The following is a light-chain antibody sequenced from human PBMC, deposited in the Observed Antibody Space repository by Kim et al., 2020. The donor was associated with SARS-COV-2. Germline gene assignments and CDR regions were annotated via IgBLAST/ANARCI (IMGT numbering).Light chain of an antibody. CDR3: QQYDNSPMYT. CDR2: GAS. J-gene: IGKJ2*01. Sequence: SPGERATLSCRASQSVSTSYLAWYQQKPGQAPRLLIYGASRRAIGIPDRFSGSGSGTDFTLTISSLEPEDFAMYYCQQYDNSPMYTFGQGTKLEIK. CDR1: QSVSTSY. V-gene: IGKV3-20*01.